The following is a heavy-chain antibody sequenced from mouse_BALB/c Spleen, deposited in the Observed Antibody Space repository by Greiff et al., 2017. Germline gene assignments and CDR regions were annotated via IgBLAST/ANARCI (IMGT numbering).Heavy chain of an antibody. D-gene: IGHD2-1*01. CDR2: ILPGSGST. J-gene: IGHJ2*01. CDR1: GYTFSSYW. V-gene: IGHV1-9*01. CDR3: ARLGGNYVGYYFDY. Sequence: QVTLKVSGAELMKPGASVKISCKATGYTFSSYWIEWVKQRPGHGLEWIGEILPGSGSTNYNEKFKGKATFTADTSSNTAYMQLSSLTSEDSAVYYCARLGGNYVGYYFDYWGQGTTLTVSS.